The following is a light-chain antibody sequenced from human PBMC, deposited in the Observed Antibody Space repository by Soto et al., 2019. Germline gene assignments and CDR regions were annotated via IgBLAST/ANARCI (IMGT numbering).Light chain of an antibody. CDR2: DVS. Sequence: QSALTQPASVSGSPGQSITISCTGTSSDVGGYNYVSWYQQYPGKAPKLMIYDVSNRPSGVSNRFSGSKSGNTASLTISGLQAEDEADYYCSSYTSSSSLDVFGTGTKVTLL. CDR3: SSYTSSSSLDV. CDR1: SSDVGGYNY. J-gene: IGLJ1*01. V-gene: IGLV2-14*01.